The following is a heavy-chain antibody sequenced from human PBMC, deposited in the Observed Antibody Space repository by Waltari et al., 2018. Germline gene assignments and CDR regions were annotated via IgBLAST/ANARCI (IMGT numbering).Heavy chain of an antibody. CDR2: IYYSGNT. D-gene: IGHD6-19*01. J-gene: IGHJ4*02. CDR3: ARLTTYSSGWTFDY. Sequence: QLQLQESGPGLVKPSETLSLTCTVSGGSISSSSYYWGWIRQPPGKGLEWFGVIYYSGNTYYNPSRKSRVTISVETSKNQFSLKLSSVTAADTAVYYCARLTTYSSGWTFDYWGQGTLVTVSS. CDR1: GGSISSSSYY. V-gene: IGHV4-39*01.